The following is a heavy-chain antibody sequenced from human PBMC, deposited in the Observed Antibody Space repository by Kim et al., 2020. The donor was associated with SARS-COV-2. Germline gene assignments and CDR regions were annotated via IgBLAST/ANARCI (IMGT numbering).Heavy chain of an antibody. J-gene: IGHJ6*02. D-gene: IGHD3-16*01. Sequence: SQEITGRVTITRDTSASTAYIELSSLRSEDTAVYYCAREGADYYYGMDVWGQGTTVTVSS. CDR3: AREGADYYYGMDV. V-gene: IGHV1-3*01.